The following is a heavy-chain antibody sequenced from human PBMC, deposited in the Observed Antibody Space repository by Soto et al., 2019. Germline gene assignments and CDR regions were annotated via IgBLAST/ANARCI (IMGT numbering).Heavy chain of an antibody. Sequence: ASVKVYCKASEYSFTGHYLHWVRQAPGQGLEWMGWIDPKSGDTKYAPKFQDRVTMTSATSISTAYMDLTNLRYDDTAVYYCARDYDKSGYDYFDPWGQGTLVTVSS. CDR2: IDPKSGDT. V-gene: IGHV1-2*02. CDR3: ARDYDKSGYDYFDP. CDR1: EYSFTGHY. J-gene: IGHJ5*02. D-gene: IGHD3-22*01.